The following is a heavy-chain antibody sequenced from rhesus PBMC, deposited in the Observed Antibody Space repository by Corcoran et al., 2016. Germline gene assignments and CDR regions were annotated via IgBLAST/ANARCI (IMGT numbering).Heavy chain of an antibody. V-gene: IGHV4-92*01. J-gene: IGHJ4*01. Sequence: QVQLQESGPGLVKPSETLSLTCAVSGGSISSSNWWSWIRQSPGKGLGWIGRIYGSGGSNNYNPSLKSRVTSSTDTAKNQFALKLSSVTAADTAVYYCARSHGSGYYTVTLDFDYWGQGVLVTVSS. CDR2: IYGSGGSN. CDR1: GGSISSSNW. D-gene: IGHD3-28*01. CDR3: ARSHGSGYYTVTLDFDY.